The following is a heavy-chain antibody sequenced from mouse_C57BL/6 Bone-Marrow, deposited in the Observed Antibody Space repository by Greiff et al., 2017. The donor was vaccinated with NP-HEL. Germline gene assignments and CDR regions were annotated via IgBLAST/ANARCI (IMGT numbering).Heavy chain of an antibody. V-gene: IGHV1-69*01. CDR2: IDPSDSYT. CDR1: GYTFTSYW. J-gene: IGHJ1*03. D-gene: IGHD1-1*01. Sequence: VKLQHPGAELVMPGASVKLSCKASGYTFTSYWMHWVKQRPGQGLEWIGEIDPSDSYTNYNQKFKGKSTLTVDKSSSTAYMQLSSLTSEDSAVYYCARTGYYGIVWGTGTTVTVSS. CDR3: ARTGYYGIV.